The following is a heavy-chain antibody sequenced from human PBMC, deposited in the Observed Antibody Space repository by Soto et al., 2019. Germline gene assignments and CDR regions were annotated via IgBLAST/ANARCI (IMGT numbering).Heavy chain of an antibody. CDR3: AGEAKVEMATIHYYYGMDV. Sequence: ASVKVSCKASGYTFTSYYMHWVRQAPGQGLEWMGIINPSGGSTSYAQKFQGRVTMTRDTSTSTVYMELSSLRSEDTAVYYCAGEAKVEMATIHYYYGMDVWGQGTTVTSP. CDR2: INPSGGST. D-gene: IGHD5-12*01. V-gene: IGHV1-46*01. CDR1: GYTFTSYY. J-gene: IGHJ6*02.